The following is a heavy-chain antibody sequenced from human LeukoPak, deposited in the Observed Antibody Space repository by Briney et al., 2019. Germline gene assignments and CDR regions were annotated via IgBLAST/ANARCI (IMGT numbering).Heavy chain of an antibody. CDR2: IYTSGST. CDR3: ARDLCSSSWYYSGREWWFDP. V-gene: IGHV4-4*07. J-gene: IGHJ5*02. D-gene: IGHD6-13*01. Sequence: PSETLSLTCTVSGGSISSYYWSWIRQPAGKGLEWIGRIYTSGSTNYNPSLKSRVTMSVDTSKNQFSLKLSSVTAADTAVYYCARDLCSSSWYYSGREWWFDPWGQGTLVTVSS. CDR1: GGSISSYY.